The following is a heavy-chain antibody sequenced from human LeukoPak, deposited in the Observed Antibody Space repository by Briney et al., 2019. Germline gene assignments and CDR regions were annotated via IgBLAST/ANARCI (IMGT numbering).Heavy chain of an antibody. J-gene: IGHJ5*02. D-gene: IGHD4-17*01. Sequence: PSETLSLTCAVYGGSFSGYYWSWIRQPPGKGLEWIGYIYYSGSTYYNPSLKSRVTISVDTSKNQFSLKLSSVTAADTAVYYCARGPWDGDYRTWGQGTLVTVSS. CDR1: GGSFSGYY. CDR2: IYYSGST. V-gene: IGHV4-30-4*01. CDR3: ARGPWDGDYRT.